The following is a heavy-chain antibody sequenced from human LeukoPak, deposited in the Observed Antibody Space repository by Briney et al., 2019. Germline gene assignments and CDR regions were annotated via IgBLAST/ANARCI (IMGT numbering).Heavy chain of an antibody. V-gene: IGHV1-46*01. CDR3: ARDKEMATITQSVYYYMDV. D-gene: IGHD5-24*01. Sequence: ASVKVSCKTSGYRFTNKIMHWVRQAPGQGLEWMGIINPSGGTTKYAQKFQGRVTMTRDMSTSTVYMELSSLRSEDTAVYYCARDKEMATITQSVYYYMDVWGKGTTVTVSS. J-gene: IGHJ6*03. CDR2: INPSGGTT. CDR1: GYRFTNKI.